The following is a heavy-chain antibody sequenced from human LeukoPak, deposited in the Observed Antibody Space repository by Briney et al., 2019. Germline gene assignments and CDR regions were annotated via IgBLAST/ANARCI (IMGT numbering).Heavy chain of an antibody. V-gene: IGHV1-8*01. D-gene: IGHD6-13*01. CDR1: GYTFTSSD. J-gene: IGHJ4*02. CDR3: ARGRSGLAAAGTYDY. CDR2: INPNSGRT. Sequence: GASVRVSCKASGYTFTSSDINWVRQAAGQGLEWMGWINPNSGRTGYAQKFQGRVTITANTSISTAYMELRNLRFDDTAVYYCARGRSGLAAAGTYDYWGQGTLITVSS.